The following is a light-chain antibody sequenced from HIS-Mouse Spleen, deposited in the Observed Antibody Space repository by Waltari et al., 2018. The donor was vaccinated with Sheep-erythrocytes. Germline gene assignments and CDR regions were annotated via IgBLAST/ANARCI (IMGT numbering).Light chain of an antibody. Sequence: SYELTQPPSVSVSPGQTASITCSGDKLGDKYACWYQQKPGQSPVLVIYQDSKRPSGSPERFSGSSSGNPATLTISGTQAMDEADYYCQAWDSSTAVFGGGTKLTVL. J-gene: IGLJ2*01. V-gene: IGLV3-1*01. CDR1: KLGDKY. CDR3: QAWDSSTAV. CDR2: QDS.